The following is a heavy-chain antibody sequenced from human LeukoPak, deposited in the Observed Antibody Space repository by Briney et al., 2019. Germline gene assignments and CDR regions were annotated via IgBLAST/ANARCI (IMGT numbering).Heavy chain of an antibody. Sequence: ASVRVSCKTSGYTFSGYYLHWVRQAPGQGPEWMGRIDPTSGGTHYAQKFQGRDTVTRDTSTSTVYMELSGLRSDDTAVYYCARVPGPYTTSRFDYWGQGTLVTVSS. J-gene: IGHJ4*02. CDR3: ARVPGPYTTSRFDY. CDR1: GYTFSGYY. V-gene: IGHV1-2*02. CDR2: IDPTSGGT. D-gene: IGHD2-2*02.